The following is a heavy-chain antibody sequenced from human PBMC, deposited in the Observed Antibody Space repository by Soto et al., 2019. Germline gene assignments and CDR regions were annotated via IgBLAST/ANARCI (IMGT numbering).Heavy chain of an antibody. CDR1: GGTFSSYA. Sequence: VASVKVSCKASGGTFSSYAISWVRQAPGQGLEWMGGIIPIFGTANYAQKFQGRVTITADKSTSTAYMELSSLRSEDTAVYYCASLRSAALFGMDVWGQGTTVTVSS. V-gene: IGHV1-69*06. D-gene: IGHD3-3*01. CDR2: IIPIFGTA. CDR3: ASLRSAALFGMDV. J-gene: IGHJ6*02.